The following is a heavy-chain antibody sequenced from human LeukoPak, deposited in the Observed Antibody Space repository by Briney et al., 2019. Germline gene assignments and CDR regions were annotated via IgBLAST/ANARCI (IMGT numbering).Heavy chain of an antibody. J-gene: IGHJ6*03. CDR1: GYTFTGYY. CDR2: INSNTGGT. CDR3: ARGHYTNYYMDV. V-gene: IGHV1-2*02. D-gene: IGHD2-2*02. Sequence: ASVKVSCKASGYTFTGYYMHGVRHAPGQGPEWMGWINSNTGGTNYAQKFQGRITMTRDTSISTAYMELSRLSSDDTAVYYCARGHYTNYYMDVWGKGTTVTVSS.